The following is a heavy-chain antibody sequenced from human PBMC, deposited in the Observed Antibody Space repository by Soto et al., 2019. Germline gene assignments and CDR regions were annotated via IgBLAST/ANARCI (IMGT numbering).Heavy chain of an antibody. D-gene: IGHD3-10*01. Sequence: ASVKVACKASCYSFTSYYMHWVRQAPGQGLEWMGIINPSGGSTSYAQKFQGRVTMTRDTSTSTVYMELSSLRSEDTAVYYCARSPRRGITFDPWGQGTLVTVSS. V-gene: IGHV1-46*03. J-gene: IGHJ5*02. CDR1: CYSFTSYY. CDR2: INPSGGST. CDR3: ARSPRRGITFDP.